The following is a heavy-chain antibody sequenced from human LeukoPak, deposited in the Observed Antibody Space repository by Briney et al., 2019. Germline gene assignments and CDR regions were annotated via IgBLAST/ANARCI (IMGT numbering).Heavy chain of an antibody. J-gene: IGHJ5*02. CDR2: IYYSGST. Sequence: SETLSLTCTVSGGSISSSSYYWGWIRQPPGKGLEWIGSIYYSGSTYYNPSLKSRVTISVDTSKNQFSLKLSSVTAADTAVYYCARVRYDFWSAPGWFDPWGQGTLVTVSS. CDR3: ARVRYDFWSAPGWFDP. V-gene: IGHV4-39*07. CDR1: GGSISSSSYY. D-gene: IGHD3-3*01.